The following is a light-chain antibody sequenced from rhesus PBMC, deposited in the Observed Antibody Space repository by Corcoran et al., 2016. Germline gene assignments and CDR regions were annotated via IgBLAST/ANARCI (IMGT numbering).Light chain of an antibody. J-gene: IGKJ2*01. Sequence: IVLTQSPATLSLSPGEGGTLSCRASQSVSSLAGYQQKPGQAPWLLIYDSSNRATGIPVRFSGSGSGTEFTLTIRSLEPEDVGVYVCHQCSNWPCFGQGTKVGIK. CDR1: QSVSS. CDR2: DSS. CDR3: HQCSNWPC. V-gene: IGKV3-35*01.